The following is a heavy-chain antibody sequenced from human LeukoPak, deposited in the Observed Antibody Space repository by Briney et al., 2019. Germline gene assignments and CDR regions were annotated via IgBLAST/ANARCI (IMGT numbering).Heavy chain of an antibody. D-gene: IGHD6-13*01. CDR1: GFTVSTNY. CDR2: IYSGDTT. V-gene: IGHV3-66*01. Sequence: PGGSLRLSCAASGFTVSTNYMSWVRQAPGKGLEWVSVIYSGDTTFYADSVRGKFTISRDNSKNTLYLQMNSLKTEDTAVYYCTTDHDTSSWTFIYWGQGTLVTVSS. CDR3: TTDHDTSSWTFIY. J-gene: IGHJ4*02.